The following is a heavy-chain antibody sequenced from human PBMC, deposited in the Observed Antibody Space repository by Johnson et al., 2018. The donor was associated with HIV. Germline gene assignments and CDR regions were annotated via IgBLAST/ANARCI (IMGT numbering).Heavy chain of an antibody. Sequence: VQLVESGGGAVQPGGSLRLSCETSRFTFDDYAMHWVRQAPGKGLEWVSLINWDGDSTYYADSVTGRFTISRDNSKNSLYLQMNSLRPEDTALYYCARGGGSYYSGAFDIWGQGTMVTVSS. CDR1: RFTFDDYA. CDR2: INWDGDST. D-gene: IGHD1-26*01. J-gene: IGHJ3*02. V-gene: IGHV3-43D*03. CDR3: ARGGGSYYSGAFDI.